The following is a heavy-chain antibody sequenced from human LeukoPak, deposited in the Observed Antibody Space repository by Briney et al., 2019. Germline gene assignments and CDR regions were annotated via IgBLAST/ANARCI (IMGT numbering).Heavy chain of an antibody. CDR3: ARGSGTYFRPFDY. Sequence: SETLSLTCTVSDDSIRPYYWSWIRQPPGKRLEWIGYIFYSGYTNYNPSLKSRVTISVDTSKNQFSLKLSSVTAADTAVYYCARGSGTYFRPFDYWGQGTLVTVSS. CDR1: DDSIRPYY. J-gene: IGHJ4*02. V-gene: IGHV4-59*01. CDR2: IFYSGYT. D-gene: IGHD1-26*01.